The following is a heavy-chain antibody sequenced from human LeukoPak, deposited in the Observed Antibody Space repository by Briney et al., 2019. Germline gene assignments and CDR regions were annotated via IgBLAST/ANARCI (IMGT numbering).Heavy chain of an antibody. CDR2: ISSSGSTI. J-gene: IGHJ3*02. V-gene: IGHV3-48*03. CDR3: ARGARQLGYAFDI. CDR1: GFTFSSYE. Sequence: GGSLRLSCAASGFTFSSYEMNWVRQAPGKGLEWVSYISSSGSTIYYADSVKGRFTISRDNAKKSLYLQMNSLRAEDTAVYYCARGARQLGYAFDIWGQGTMVTVSS. D-gene: IGHD6-13*01.